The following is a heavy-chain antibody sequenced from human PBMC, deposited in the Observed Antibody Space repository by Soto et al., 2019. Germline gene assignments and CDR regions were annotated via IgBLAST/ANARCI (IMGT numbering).Heavy chain of an antibody. CDR1: GFSLSTSGVG. CDR2: IYWDDYK. J-gene: IGHJ4*02. V-gene: IGHV2-5*02. D-gene: IGHD4-17*01. Sequence: QITLKESGPPLVKPTQTLTLTCTFSGFSLSTSGVGVGWIRQPPGKALEWLAVIYWDDYKHYSPSLKSRLTITKDTSKNQVVVTMTNMDPVDTATYYCAHKGYGDYPLDYWGQGTLLTVSS. CDR3: AHKGYGDYPLDY.